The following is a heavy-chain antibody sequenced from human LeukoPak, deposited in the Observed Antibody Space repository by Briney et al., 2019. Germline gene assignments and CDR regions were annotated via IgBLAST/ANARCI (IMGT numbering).Heavy chain of an antibody. Sequence: KPSETLSLTCSVSGGSINNYYWGWIRQPAGKGLEWIGRIYSSGSTNYNPSLKSRLTMSVDTSKNQFSLKLNSVTPADTAVYYCARDRLGMGDAFDIWGPGTMVTVSS. CDR3: ARDRLGMGDAFDI. D-gene: IGHD3-9*01. V-gene: IGHV4-4*07. CDR1: GGSINNYY. J-gene: IGHJ3*02. CDR2: IYSSGST.